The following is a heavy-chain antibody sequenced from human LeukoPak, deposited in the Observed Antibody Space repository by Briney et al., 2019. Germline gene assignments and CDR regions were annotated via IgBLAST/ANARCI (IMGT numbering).Heavy chain of an antibody. D-gene: IGHD3-22*01. CDR3: AKARVITSFDY. J-gene: IGHJ4*02. CDR1: GFTFSDAW. V-gene: IGHV3-23*01. Sequence: GGSLRLSCAASGFTFSDAWMSWVRQAPGKGLEWVSSVSGSGSTAYYADSVKGRFTISRDNSKNTLYLQMNTMRAEDTATYYCAKARVITSFDYWGQGTLVTVSS. CDR2: VSGSGSTA.